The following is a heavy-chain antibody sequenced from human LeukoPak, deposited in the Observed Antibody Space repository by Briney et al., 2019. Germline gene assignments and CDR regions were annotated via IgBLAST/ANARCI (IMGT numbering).Heavy chain of an antibody. V-gene: IGHV1-2*04. CDR1: GYTFTGYY. J-gene: IGHJ3*02. Sequence: ASVKVSCKASGYTFTGYYMHWVRQAPGQGLEWMGWINPNSGGTNYAQKFQGWVTMTRDTSISTAYMELSRLRSDDTAVYYCARDHRFYYGSGSYFGAFDMWGQGTMVTVSS. CDR3: ARDHRFYYGSGSYFGAFDM. D-gene: IGHD3-10*01. CDR2: INPNSGGT.